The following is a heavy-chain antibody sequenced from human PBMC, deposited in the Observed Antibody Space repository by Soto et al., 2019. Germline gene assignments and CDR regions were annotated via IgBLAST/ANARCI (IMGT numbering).Heavy chain of an antibody. J-gene: IGHJ5*02. Sequence: NPGGSLRLSCVGSGFTFSNYKMNWVRQAPGQGLEWVSSISGSSTYIYYADSVRGRLTISRDNAKNSVHLQMNSLRVEDTAVYFCAREELPPGTSFNSWFDPWGQGTLVTVSS. CDR3: AREELPPGTSFNSWFDP. CDR1: GFTFSNYK. V-gene: IGHV3-21*01. CDR2: ISGSSTYI. D-gene: IGHD1-1*01.